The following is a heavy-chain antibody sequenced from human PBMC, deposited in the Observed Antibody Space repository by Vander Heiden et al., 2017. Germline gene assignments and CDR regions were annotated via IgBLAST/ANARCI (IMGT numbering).Heavy chain of an antibody. V-gene: IGHV1-8*01. J-gene: IGHJ4*02. CDR3: ARGGSSSNVDDY. D-gene: IGHD6-6*01. CDR2: MNPNSGNT. Sequence: QVQLVQSGAEVQKPGASVKVSCKASGYTSPSSDINWVRQDTGQELEWMGWMNPNSGNTGCAQKLQGRVTMTRNTSMSTAYMERSSLRSEDRAVYYCARGGSSSNVDDYWGQGTLVTVSS. CDR1: GYTSPSSD.